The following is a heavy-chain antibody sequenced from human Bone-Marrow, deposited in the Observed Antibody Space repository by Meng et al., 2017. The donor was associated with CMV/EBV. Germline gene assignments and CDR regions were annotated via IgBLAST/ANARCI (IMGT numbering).Heavy chain of an antibody. CDR2: IYTSGST. CDR1: GGSISSYY. Sequence: SETLSLTCTVSGGSISSYYWSWTRQPVGKGLEWIGHIYTSGSTNQNPSLKSRVTMSLDTSKNQFSLRLNSVTAADTAVYYCARSRYTSSPWFDRWGQGTLVTVSS. D-gene: IGHD6-6*01. V-gene: IGHV4-4*07. CDR3: ARSRYTSSPWFDR. J-gene: IGHJ5*02.